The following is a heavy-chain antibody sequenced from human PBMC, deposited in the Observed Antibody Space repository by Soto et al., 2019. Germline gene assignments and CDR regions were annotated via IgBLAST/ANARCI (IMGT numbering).Heavy chain of an antibody. D-gene: IGHD2-15*01. V-gene: IGHV1-58*02. CDR2: IVVGSGHT. J-gene: IGHJ4*02. Sequence: QMQLMQSGPEVKKPGTSVKVSCKASGFTFTSSAMQWVRQARGQRLEWIGWIVVGSGHTNYAQKFQERVTITRDMSTSTAYMELSSLRSEDTAVYYCAADSRYCSGGNCEDYWGQGTLVTVSS. CDR3: AADSRYCSGGNCEDY. CDR1: GFTFTSSA.